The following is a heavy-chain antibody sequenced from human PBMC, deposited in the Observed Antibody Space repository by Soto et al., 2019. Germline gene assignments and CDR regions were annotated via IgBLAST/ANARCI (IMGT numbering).Heavy chain of an antibody. CDR2: FDPEDGET. V-gene: IGHV1-24*01. D-gene: IGHD1-26*01. CDR1: GYTLTELS. Sequence: QLVQSGAEAKKPGASVKVACKVYGYTLTELSIHWVRQAPGNGLECVGGFDPEDGETIYAQKFNVRVTMTEDTSTDTAYMELSSLRSDDTAGYYSATETPRVGSKESCGQVNLVTVSS. J-gene: IGHJ5*01. CDR3: ATETPRVGSKES.